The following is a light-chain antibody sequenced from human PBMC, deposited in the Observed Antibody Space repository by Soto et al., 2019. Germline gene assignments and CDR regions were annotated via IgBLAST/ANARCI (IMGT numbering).Light chain of an antibody. CDR2: DVS. J-gene: IGLJ1*01. CDR1: SSDVGGYNY. V-gene: IGLV2-11*01. CDR3: CSYAGSYTHYV. Sequence: QSALTQPRSVSGSPGRSVTISCTATSSDVGGYNYVSWYQQHPGKAPKLMIYDVSRRPSGVPDSSSGCKSGNTASLTISGLQAEDEADYYCCSYAGSYTHYVFGTGTKVPVL.